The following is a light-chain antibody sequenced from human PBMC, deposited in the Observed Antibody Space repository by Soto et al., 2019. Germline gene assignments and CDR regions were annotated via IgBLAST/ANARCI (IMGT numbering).Light chain of an antibody. CDR2: DVS. Sequence: QSVLTQPASVSGSPGQSITISCTGTSSDIGGYNYVSWYQQHPGKAPKLMIYDVSYRPSGVSDRFSGSKSGNTASLTISGLQAEDEADYYCSSNTGSTTVVFGGGTKLTVL. CDR1: SSDIGGYNY. CDR3: SSNTGSTTVV. J-gene: IGLJ2*01. V-gene: IGLV2-14*03.